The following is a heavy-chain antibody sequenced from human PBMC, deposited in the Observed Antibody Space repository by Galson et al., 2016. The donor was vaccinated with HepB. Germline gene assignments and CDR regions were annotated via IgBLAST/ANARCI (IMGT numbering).Heavy chain of an antibody. CDR2: VSSEGYDQ. D-gene: IGHD2-21*01. J-gene: IGHJ4*02. Sequence: SLRFSCAASGFNFRINGMHWVRQAPGKGLEWVAVVSSEGYDQYYADSVKGRFPISRDNSKDTVSLQMNSLRTDDTAVYYCVRGSAWPGWAVVDFLGQGTLVTVSS. CDR3: VRGSAWPGWAVVDF. CDR1: GFNFRING. V-gene: IGHV3-30*03.